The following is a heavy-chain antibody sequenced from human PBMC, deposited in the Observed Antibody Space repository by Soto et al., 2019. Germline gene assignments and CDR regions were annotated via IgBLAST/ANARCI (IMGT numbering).Heavy chain of an antibody. CDR1: GGTFSRYA. CDR2: IIPIFGTA. Sequence: QVQLVQSGAEVKKPGSSVKVSCKASGGTFSRYAISWVRQAPGQGLQWMGGIIPIFGTANYAQKFQDRVTITADEFTSTAYMELSSLRSEDTAVYYCARDREDLVVVPAADWGQGTLVTVSS. D-gene: IGHD2-2*01. V-gene: IGHV1-69*01. J-gene: IGHJ4*02. CDR3: ARDREDLVVVPAAD.